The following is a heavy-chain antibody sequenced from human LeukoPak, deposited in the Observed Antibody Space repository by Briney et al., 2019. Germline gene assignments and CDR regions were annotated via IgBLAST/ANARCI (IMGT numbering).Heavy chain of an antibody. Sequence: ASVKVSCKASGYTFTSYGISWVRQAPGQGLEWMGWISAYNGNTNYAQKLQGRVTMTTDTSTSTAYMELRSLRSDHTAVYYCARDHWSDDYVWGSYGYWGQGTLVTVSS. CDR3: ARDHWSDDYVWGSYGY. J-gene: IGHJ4*02. V-gene: IGHV1-18*01. CDR2: ISAYNGNT. CDR1: GYTFTSYG. D-gene: IGHD3-16*01.